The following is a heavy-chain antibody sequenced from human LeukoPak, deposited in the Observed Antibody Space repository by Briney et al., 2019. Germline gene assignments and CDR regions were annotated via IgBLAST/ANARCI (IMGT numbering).Heavy chain of an antibody. CDR3: ARDGRYSSGRFDY. Sequence: PSETLSLTCTVSGGSISSYYWTWIRQPPGKGLEWIGYIYYSGSTNYNPSLKSRITISVDTSKNQFSLRLNSVTAADTAVYYCARDGRYSSGRFDYWGQGTLVTVSS. D-gene: IGHD6-19*01. CDR1: GGSISSYY. J-gene: IGHJ4*02. V-gene: IGHV4-59*01. CDR2: IYYSGST.